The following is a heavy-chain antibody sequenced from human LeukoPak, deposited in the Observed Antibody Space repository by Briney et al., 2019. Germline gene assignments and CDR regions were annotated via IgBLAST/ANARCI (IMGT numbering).Heavy chain of an antibody. J-gene: IGHJ4*02. D-gene: IGHD3-10*01. CDR3: AREWADYGSGSYYYY. CDR1: GGTFSNYP. V-gene: IGHV1-69*13. CDR2: ITPLFGRP. Sequence: SVKVSCKASGGTFSNYPISWVRQAPGQGLEWMGGITPLFGRPNYAQKFQGRVTINADESTSTAYMELSSLRSEDTAIYYCAREWADYGSGSYYYYWGQGTLVTVSS.